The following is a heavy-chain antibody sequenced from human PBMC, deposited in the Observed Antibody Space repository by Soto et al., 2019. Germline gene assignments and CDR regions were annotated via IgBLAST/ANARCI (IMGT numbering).Heavy chain of an antibody. CDR1: GASISSGDSY. CDR2: IYYSGST. Sequence: QVQLQESGPGLVKPSQTLSLTCTVSGASISSGDSYWSWIRQPPGKGLEWIGYIYYSGSTYYNPSLKSRVTTSVDTSQNEFSLKLSSVTAADPAVYYCTRDSGEYVSGYWGEGTLVTVPS. CDR3: TRDSGEYVSGY. D-gene: IGHD7-27*01. J-gene: IGHJ4*02. V-gene: IGHV4-30-4*01.